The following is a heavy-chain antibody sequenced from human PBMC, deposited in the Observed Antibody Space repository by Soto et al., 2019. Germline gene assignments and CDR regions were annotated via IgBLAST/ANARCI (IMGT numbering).Heavy chain of an antibody. Sequence: QVQLVQSGAEVKKPGSSVKVSCKTSVGTFSSYAISWVRQAPGQGLEWMGGLIPIFDTANYAQKFQGRVTITADEATSTAYMELRSLRSEDTAVYYCARHDCISSSCYYYYYYSMDVWGQGTTVTVSS. V-gene: IGHV1-69*12. CDR3: ARHDCISSSCYYYYYYSMDV. J-gene: IGHJ6*02. CDR2: LIPIFDTA. CDR1: VGTFSSYA. D-gene: IGHD2-2*01.